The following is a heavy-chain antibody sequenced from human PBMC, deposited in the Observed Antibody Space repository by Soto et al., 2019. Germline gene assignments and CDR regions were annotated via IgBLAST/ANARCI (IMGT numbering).Heavy chain of an antibody. D-gene: IGHD3-3*01. CDR2: INPNSGAT. J-gene: IGHJ5*02. CDR3: ARGGGTILAPLP. CDR1: GYTFTGYF. V-gene: IGHV1-2*02. Sequence: ASVKVSCKASGYTFTGYFMHWVRQAPGQGLEWMGWINPNSGATKYAQKFQGRVTLCREASIRTAYMELSGLRSDDTSVYYCARGGGTILAPLPWGQGTLVTVSS.